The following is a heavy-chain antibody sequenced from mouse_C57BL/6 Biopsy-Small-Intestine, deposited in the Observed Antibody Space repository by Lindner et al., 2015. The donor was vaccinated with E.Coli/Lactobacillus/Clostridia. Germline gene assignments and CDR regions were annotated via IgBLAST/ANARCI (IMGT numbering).Heavy chain of an antibody. CDR1: GYTLTELS. CDR3: ATNMVWGSFAFDI. V-gene: IGHV14-1*01. D-gene: IGHD1-1*02. CDR2: FDPEDGET. J-gene: IGHJ3*01. Sequence: SVKVSCKVSGYTLTELSMYWVRQAPGKGLEWMGGFDPEDGETVYAQKLQGRVTMTEDTSTDTAHMELSSLRSEDTAVYYCATNMVWGSFAFDIWGHGTMVTVSS.